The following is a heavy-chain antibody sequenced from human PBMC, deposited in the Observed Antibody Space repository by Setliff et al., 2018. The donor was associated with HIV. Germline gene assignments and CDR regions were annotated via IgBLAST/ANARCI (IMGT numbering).Heavy chain of an antibody. D-gene: IGHD3-10*01. J-gene: IGHJ5*02. CDR2: IYSSGST. Sequence: SETLSPTCTVSGGSISKYFWSWIRQSAEKGLEWIGRIYSSGSTNQNPSLKSRVSMSVDTSKSQFSLNLSSVTAADTAVYYCARSLDYSGSGSYYVGWFDLWGQGIPVTVSS. CDR3: ARSLDYSGSGSYYVGWFDL. CDR1: GGSISKYF. V-gene: IGHV4-4*07.